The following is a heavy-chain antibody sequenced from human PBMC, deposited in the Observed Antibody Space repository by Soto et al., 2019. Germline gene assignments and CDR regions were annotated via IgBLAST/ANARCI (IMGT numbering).Heavy chain of an antibody. Sequence: PGGXLRLSCAASGFTFSNYAVTWVRQAPGKGLEWVSTISGSGGSTYYADSVKGRFTISRDNSKNTLYLQMNSLRAEDTAVYYCAKDQGSSWYEIDYWGQGTLVTVSS. CDR2: ISGSGGST. CDR3: AKDQGSSWYEIDY. CDR1: GFTFSNYA. J-gene: IGHJ4*02. D-gene: IGHD6-13*01. V-gene: IGHV3-23*01.